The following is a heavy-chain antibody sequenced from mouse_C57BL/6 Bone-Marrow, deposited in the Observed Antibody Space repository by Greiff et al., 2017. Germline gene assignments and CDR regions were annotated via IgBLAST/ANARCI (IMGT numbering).Heavy chain of an antibody. CDR3: ARRKGLDV. J-gene: IGHJ2*01. Sequence: EVQVVESGGGLVKPGGSLKLSCAASGFTFSDYGMHWVRQAPEKGLEWVAYISSGSSTIYYADTVKGRFTISRDHAKNTLCLQITVLGAEDTAMYYCARRKGLDVWGQGTTLTVSS. CDR2: ISSGSSTI. CDR1: GFTFSDYG. V-gene: IGHV5-17*01.